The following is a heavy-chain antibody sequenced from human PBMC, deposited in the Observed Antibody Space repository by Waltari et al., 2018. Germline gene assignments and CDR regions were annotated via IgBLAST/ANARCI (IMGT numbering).Heavy chain of an antibody. V-gene: IGHV5-51*01. CDR2: IYPGDSDT. CDR1: GYSFTSYW. Sequence: EVQLVQSGAEVKKPGESLKISCKGSGYSFTSYWIGWVRQIPGKGLEWMGIIYPGDSDTRYSPSFQGQVTISADKSISTAYLQWSSLKASDTAMYYCARRASPGQLWFSSPNPDYWGQGTLVTVSS. J-gene: IGHJ4*02. D-gene: IGHD5-18*01. CDR3: ARRASPGQLWFSSPNPDY.